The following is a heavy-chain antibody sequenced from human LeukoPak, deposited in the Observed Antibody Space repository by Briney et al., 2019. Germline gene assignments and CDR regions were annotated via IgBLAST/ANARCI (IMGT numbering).Heavy chain of an antibody. D-gene: IGHD1-14*01. Sequence: PGGSLRLSCAASGFLFSRYWMSWVRQAPGKGLESVANIKEDGSEKYYVESMKGRFTISRDNVKNSLYLQINSLRAEDTAVYYCARDSFETDIDYWGQGTLVTVSS. CDR3: ARDSFETDIDY. CDR1: GFLFSRYW. V-gene: IGHV3-7*01. CDR2: IKEDGSEK. J-gene: IGHJ4*02.